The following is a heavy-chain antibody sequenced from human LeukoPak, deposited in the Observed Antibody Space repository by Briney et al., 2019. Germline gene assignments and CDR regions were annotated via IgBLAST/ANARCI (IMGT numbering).Heavy chain of an antibody. J-gene: IGHJ4*02. CDR1: GFTFSSYG. Sequence: GGSLRLSCAASGFTFSSYGMHWVRQAPGKGLEWVAVISYDGSNKYYADSVKGRFTISRDNSKNTLYLQMNSLRAEDTAVYYCARSKSETSLGDYWGQGTLVTVSS. D-gene: IGHD1-14*01. CDR2: ISYDGSNK. V-gene: IGHV3-30*19. CDR3: ARSKSETSLGDY.